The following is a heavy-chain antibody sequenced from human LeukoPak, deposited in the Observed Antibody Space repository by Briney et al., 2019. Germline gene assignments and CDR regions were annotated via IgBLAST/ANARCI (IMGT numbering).Heavy chain of an antibody. J-gene: IGHJ1*01. CDR3: AKRGYCSGGSCYSASQH. CDR1: GFHFSSYS. V-gene: IGHV3-21*01. Sequence: SGGSLTLSCAASGFHFSSYSMNWVRQAPGKGVEWVSSINSSSSYIYYADSVKGRFTISRDNAKNSLYLQMNSLRAEDTAVYYCAKRGYCSGGSCYSASQHWGQGTLVTVSS. D-gene: IGHD2-15*01. CDR2: INSSSSYI.